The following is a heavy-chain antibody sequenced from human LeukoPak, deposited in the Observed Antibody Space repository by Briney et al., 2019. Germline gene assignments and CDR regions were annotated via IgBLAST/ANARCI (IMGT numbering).Heavy chain of an antibody. CDR2: IWFDGSYK. Sequence: GGSLRLSCAASGFTFSSYSLNWVRQAPGKGLEWVAVIWFDGSYKYYGDSVKGRFTISRDNSKNTLYLQMDSLSAEDTAVYYCARGKEQQLYAFDIWGQGTMVTVSS. V-gene: IGHV3-33*08. D-gene: IGHD6-13*01. CDR3: ARGKEQQLYAFDI. J-gene: IGHJ3*02. CDR1: GFTFSSYS.